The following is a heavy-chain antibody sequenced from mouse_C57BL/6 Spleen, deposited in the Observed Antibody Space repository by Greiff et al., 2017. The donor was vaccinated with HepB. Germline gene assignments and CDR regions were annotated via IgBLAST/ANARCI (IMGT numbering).Heavy chain of an antibody. Sequence: QVQLQQSGAELVRPGASVTLSCKASGYTFTDYEMHWVKQTPVHGLEWIGAIDPETGGTAYNQKFKGKAILTAEKSSSTAYMELRSLTSADSAVYYCTGWLLYFDYWGQGTTLTVSS. CDR2: IDPETGGT. CDR1: GYTFTDYE. V-gene: IGHV1-15*01. CDR3: TGWLLYFDY. J-gene: IGHJ2*01. D-gene: IGHD2-3*01.